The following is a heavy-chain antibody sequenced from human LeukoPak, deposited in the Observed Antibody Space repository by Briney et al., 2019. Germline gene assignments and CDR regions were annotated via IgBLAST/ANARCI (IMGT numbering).Heavy chain of an antibody. CDR3: ARDSSGRYGWFDP. J-gene: IGHJ5*02. D-gene: IGHD6-19*01. CDR2: IYYSGST. V-gene: IGHV4-59*01. Sequence: SETLSLTCTVSGGSISSYYWSWIRQPPGKGLEWIGYIYYSGSTNYNPSLKSRVTISVDTSKNQFSLKLSSVTAADTAVYYCARDSSGRYGWFDPWGQGTLVTVSS. CDR1: GGSISSYY.